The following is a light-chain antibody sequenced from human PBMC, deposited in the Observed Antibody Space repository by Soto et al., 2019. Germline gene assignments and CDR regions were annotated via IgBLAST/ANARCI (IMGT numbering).Light chain of an antibody. Sequence: DFVMTQSPDSLAVSLGERATINCKSSPSVLFSYDNKNYLAWYQQKPGQPPKLLISWASTRESGVPDRFSGGGSGTDFTLTSSSLQAEDVAVYYCQQYYNTPVTFGQGTKVEVK. CDR2: WAS. CDR3: QQYYNTPVT. J-gene: IGKJ1*01. V-gene: IGKV4-1*01. CDR1: PSVLFSYDNKNY.